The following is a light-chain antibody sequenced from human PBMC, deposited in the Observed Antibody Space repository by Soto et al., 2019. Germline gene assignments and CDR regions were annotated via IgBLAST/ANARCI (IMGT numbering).Light chain of an antibody. CDR3: QQYNDSPLT. CDR2: AAS. J-gene: IGKJ3*01. V-gene: IGKV1-12*01. CDR1: QRIGTW. Sequence: DIQMTQSPSTVSASVGDRVTITCRASQRIGTWLAWFQQKPGKPPKLVISAASSLQSGVPSRFSGSGSGTDFTLTISRLEPEDFALYYCQQYNDSPLTFGPGTKVDVK.